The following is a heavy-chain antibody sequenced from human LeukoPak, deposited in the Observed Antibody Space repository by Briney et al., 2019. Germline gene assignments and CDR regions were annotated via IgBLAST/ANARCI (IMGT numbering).Heavy chain of an antibody. J-gene: IGHJ5*02. CDR2: IYYSGST. CDR1: GGSISSSSYY. CDR3: ARAYNWFDP. V-gene: IGHV4-39*01. Sequence: PSETLSLTCTVSGGSISSSSYYWGWIRPPPGKGLEWIGSIYYSGSTYYNPSLKSRVTISVDTSKNQFSLKLSSVTAADTAVYYCARAYNWFDPWGQGTLVTVSS.